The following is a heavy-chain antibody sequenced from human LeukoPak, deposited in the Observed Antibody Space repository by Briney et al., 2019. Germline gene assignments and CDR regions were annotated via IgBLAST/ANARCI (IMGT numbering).Heavy chain of an antibody. CDR2: IYPGGSDT. D-gene: IGHD3-22*01. J-gene: IGHJ5*02. CDR1: GYSFTSYW. Sequence: GESLKISCKGSGYSFTSYWISWVRQMPGKGLEWMGIIYPGGSDTRYSPSFQGQVTISADKSISTAYLQWSSLKASDTAMYYCARLGGDYYDSSGYYTSRWFDPWGQGTLVTVSS. V-gene: IGHV5-51*01. CDR3: ARLGGDYYDSSGYYTSRWFDP.